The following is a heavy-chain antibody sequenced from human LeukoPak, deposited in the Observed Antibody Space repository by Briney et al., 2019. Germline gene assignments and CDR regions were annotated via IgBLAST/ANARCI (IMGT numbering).Heavy chain of an antibody. J-gene: IGHJ1*01. Sequence: GGPLRLPCGPSVFPLRGYWMSGVRKAPGKGLEGVANISQEGWEIFCVDSVKGRFTISRDNAKNSMFLQMGSLRVEDTAVYYCARESTAGYNSSWYGFRNWGQGTLVSVSS. CDR3: ARESTAGYNSSWYGFRN. V-gene: IGHV3-7*01. CDR1: VFPLRGYW. D-gene: IGHD6-13*01. CDR2: ISQEGWEI.